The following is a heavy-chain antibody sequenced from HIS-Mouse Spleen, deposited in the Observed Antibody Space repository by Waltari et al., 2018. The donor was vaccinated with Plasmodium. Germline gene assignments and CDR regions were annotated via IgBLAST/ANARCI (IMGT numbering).Heavy chain of an antibody. CDR3: ARVPIRDAFDI. CDR2: INHSGST. V-gene: IGHV4-34*01. Sequence: PGKGLEWIGEINHSGSTNYNPSIKSRVTISVDTSKNQFPLKLSSVTAADTAVYSCARVPIRDAFDIWGQGTMVTVSS. D-gene: IGHD3-9*01. J-gene: IGHJ3*02.